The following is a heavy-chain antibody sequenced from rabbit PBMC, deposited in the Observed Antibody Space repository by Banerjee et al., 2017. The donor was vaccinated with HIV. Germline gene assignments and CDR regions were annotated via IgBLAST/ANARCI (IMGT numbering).Heavy chain of an antibody. CDR3: VRDTWAFNL. J-gene: IGHJ4*01. D-gene: IGHD3-1*01. V-gene: IGHV1S45*01. CDR2: IDPVFGST. CDR1: GFSFSSSDY. Sequence: QEQLEESGGDLVKPGASLTLTCTASGFSFSSSDYMCWVRQAPGKGLEWIGYIDPVFGSTYYASWVNGRFSISRENTQNTVSLQMNSLTAADTATYFCVRDTWAFNLWGPGTLVTVS.